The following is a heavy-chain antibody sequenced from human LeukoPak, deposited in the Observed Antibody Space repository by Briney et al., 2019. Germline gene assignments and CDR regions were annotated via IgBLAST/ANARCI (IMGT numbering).Heavy chain of an antibody. CDR3: AKRPMTVVTPYYFDY. D-gene: IGHD4-23*01. CDR2: ISYDGSYK. Sequence: PGGSLRLSCAASGFTFNSYSMHWVRQAPGKGLEWVAVISYDGSYKYYADSVKGRFTISRDNSKNTLYLQMNSLRAEDTAVYYCAKRPMTVVTPYYFDYWGQGTLVTVSS. CDR1: GFTFNSYS. J-gene: IGHJ4*02. V-gene: IGHV3-30*04.